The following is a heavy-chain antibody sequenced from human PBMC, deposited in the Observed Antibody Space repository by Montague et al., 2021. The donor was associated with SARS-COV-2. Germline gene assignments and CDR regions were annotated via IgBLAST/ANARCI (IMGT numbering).Heavy chain of an antibody. J-gene: IGHJ6*02. CDR2: IFYTGST. Sequence: SETLSLTCTVSGDSIHTYYWNWIRQPPGKGLEWLGSIFYTGSTNYNPSLKSRVTISLDTSKNQFFLKVTSVTAADTAVYYCARQAAGSYFYYGVDVWGQGTTVTVSS. CDR1: GDSIHTYY. D-gene: IGHD6-13*01. V-gene: IGHV4-59*12. CDR3: ARQAAGSYFYYGVDV.